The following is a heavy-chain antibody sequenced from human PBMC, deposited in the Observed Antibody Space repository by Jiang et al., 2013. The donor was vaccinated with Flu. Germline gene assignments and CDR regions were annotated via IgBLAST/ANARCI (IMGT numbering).Heavy chain of an antibody. V-gene: IGHV4-59*11. D-gene: IGHD3-22*01. Sequence: GSGLVKPSETLSLTCTVSGGSINSHYWSWIRQPPGKGLEWIAYISYGGRTNYNPSLRSRVTISIDTSKNQFSLKLSSVTAADTAVYYCARVVRVITANAFDIWGQGTMV. CDR3: ARVVRVITANAFDI. CDR1: GGSINSHY. J-gene: IGHJ3*02. CDR2: ISYGGRT.